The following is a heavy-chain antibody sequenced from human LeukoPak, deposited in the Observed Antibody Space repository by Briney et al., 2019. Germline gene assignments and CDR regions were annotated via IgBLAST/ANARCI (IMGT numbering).Heavy chain of an antibody. CDR2: ISSSGSTI. J-gene: IGHJ6*03. CDR1: GFTFSDYY. V-gene: IGHV3-11*04. CDR3: SAGHYYYYMDV. D-gene: IGHD6-13*01. Sequence: GGSLRLSCAASGFTFSDYYMSWIRQAPGKGLEWVSYISSSGSTIYYADSVKGRFTISRDNAKNSLYLQMNSLRAEDTAVYHCSAGHYYYYMDVWGKGTTVTVSS.